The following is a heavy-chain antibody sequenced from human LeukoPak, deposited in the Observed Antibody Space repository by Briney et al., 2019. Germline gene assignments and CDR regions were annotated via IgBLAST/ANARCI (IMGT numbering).Heavy chain of an antibody. Sequence: GGSLRLSCAISGFTLKGNSMNWVRQAPGKGLEWVSIIHYDGKIRYAGSVGGRFTIYRDDSENTLFLQMNSLRVDDTAVYFCASGDGYLQPYWGQGTLVTVSS. CDR3: ASGDGYLQPY. D-gene: IGHD2-21*01. V-gene: IGHV3-53*01. J-gene: IGHJ4*02. CDR1: GFTLKGNS. CDR2: IHYDGKI.